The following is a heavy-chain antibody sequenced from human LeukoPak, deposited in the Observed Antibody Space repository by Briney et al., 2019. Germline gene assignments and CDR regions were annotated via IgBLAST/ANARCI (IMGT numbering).Heavy chain of an antibody. CDR1: GFTFSSYG. D-gene: IGHD1-26*01. V-gene: IGHV3-30*02. J-gene: IGHJ3*02. CDR2: IRYDGSNK. CDR3: ARRIVGARAAFDI. Sequence: GGSLRLSCAASGFTFSSYGMHWVRQAPGKGLEWVAFIRYDGSNKYYADSVKGRFTISRDNSKNTLYLQMNSLRAEDTAVYYCARRIVGARAAFDIWGQGTMVTVSS.